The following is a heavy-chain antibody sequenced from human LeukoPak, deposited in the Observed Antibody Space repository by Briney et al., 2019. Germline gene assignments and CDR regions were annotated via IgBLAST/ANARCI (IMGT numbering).Heavy chain of an antibody. Sequence: GGSLRLSCAASGFTFSSYGMHWVRQAPGKGLEWVAFIRYDGSNKYYADSVKGRFTISRDNSKNTLYLQMNSLRAEDTAVYYCARVDSSGGGYFDYWGQGTLVTVSS. J-gene: IGHJ4*02. CDR2: IRYDGSNK. CDR3: ARVDSSGGGYFDY. V-gene: IGHV3-30*02. CDR1: GFTFSSYG. D-gene: IGHD6-19*01.